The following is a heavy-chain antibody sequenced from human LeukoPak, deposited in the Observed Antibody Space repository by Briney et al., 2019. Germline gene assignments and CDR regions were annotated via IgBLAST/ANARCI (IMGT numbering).Heavy chain of an antibody. J-gene: IGHJ6*02. CDR3: ARYGIAVAGDYYYYGMDV. Sequence: SVKVSCKASGGTFSSYAISWVRQAPGQGLEWMGGIIPIFGTANYAQKFQGRVTITADESTSTAYMELSSLRSEDTAVYYCARYGIAVAGDYYYYGMDVRGQGTTAPSP. D-gene: IGHD6-19*01. V-gene: IGHV1-69*13. CDR1: GGTFSSYA. CDR2: IIPIFGTA.